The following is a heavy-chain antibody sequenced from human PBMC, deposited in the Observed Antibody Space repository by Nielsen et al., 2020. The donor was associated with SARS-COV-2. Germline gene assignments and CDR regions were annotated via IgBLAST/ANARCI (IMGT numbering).Heavy chain of an antibody. D-gene: IGHD2-15*01. CDR1: GFTFSGCG. CDR3: ARDGGAEEVVAADH. J-gene: IGHJ4*02. V-gene: IGHV3-33*01. CDR2: IWYNGSRK. Sequence: GGSLRLSCTASGFTFSGCGMHWVRQAPGKGLEWVAVIWYNGSRKYYADSVKGRFTISRDNSKNTLYLEMNSLRHEDTAVYYCARDGGAEEVVAADHWGQGTLVTVSS.